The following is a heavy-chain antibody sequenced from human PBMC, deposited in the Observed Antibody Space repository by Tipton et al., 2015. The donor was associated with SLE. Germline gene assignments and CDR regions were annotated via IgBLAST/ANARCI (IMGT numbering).Heavy chain of an antibody. CDR1: GGSISSSDYY. CDR2: IYYSGST. J-gene: IGHJ4*02. Sequence: TLSLTCTVSGGSISSSDYYWGWIRQPPGKGLEWIGSIYYSGSTYYNSSLKSRVTISVDTSKNQFSLKLNSVTAADTAVYYCARGGVGGYDYFDYWGQGALVTVSS. V-gene: IGHV4-39*07. CDR3: ARGGVGGYDYFDY. D-gene: IGHD5-12*01.